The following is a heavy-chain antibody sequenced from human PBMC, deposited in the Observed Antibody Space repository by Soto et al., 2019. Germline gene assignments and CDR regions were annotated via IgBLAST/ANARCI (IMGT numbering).Heavy chain of an antibody. J-gene: IGHJ5*02. V-gene: IGHV4-59*08. D-gene: IGHD3-10*01. CDR2: IYYSGST. CDR3: ARHRGGSGSYYLYNWFDP. CDR1: GGSISSYY. Sequence: SETLSLTCTVSGGSISSYYWSWIRQPPGKGLGWIEYIYYSGSTNYNPSLKSRVTISVDTSKNQFSLKLSSVTAADTAVYYCARHRGGSGSYYLYNWFDPWGQGTLVTVSS.